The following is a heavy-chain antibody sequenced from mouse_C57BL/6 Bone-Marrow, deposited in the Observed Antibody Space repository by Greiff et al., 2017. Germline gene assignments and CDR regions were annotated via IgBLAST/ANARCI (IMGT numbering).Heavy chain of an antibody. CDR2: IDPSDSYT. CDR1: GYTFTSYW. Sequence: QVQLQQPGAELVKPGASVKLSCKASGYTFTSYWMPWVKQRPGQGLEWIGEIDPSDSYTNYNQKFKGKATLTVDTASSTAYMQLSSLTSEDSAVYYGERLGYYGSSNWYFDVWGTGTTVTVSS. V-gene: IGHV1-50*01. D-gene: IGHD1-1*01. CDR3: ERLGYYGSSNWYFDV. J-gene: IGHJ1*03.